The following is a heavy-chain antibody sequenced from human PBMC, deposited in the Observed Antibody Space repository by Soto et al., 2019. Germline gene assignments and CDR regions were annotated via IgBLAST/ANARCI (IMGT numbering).Heavy chain of an antibody. CDR2: IWYDGSNK. D-gene: IGHD1-26*01. CDR3: ARDGRGVGRRYGMDV. CDR1: GFTFSSYG. J-gene: IGHJ6*02. Sequence: GSLRLSCAASGFTFSSYGMHWVRQAPGKGLEWVAVIWYDGSNKYYADSVKGRFTISRDNSKNTLYLQMNSLRAEDTAVYYCARDGRGVGRRYGMDVWGQGTTVTVSS. V-gene: IGHV3-33*01.